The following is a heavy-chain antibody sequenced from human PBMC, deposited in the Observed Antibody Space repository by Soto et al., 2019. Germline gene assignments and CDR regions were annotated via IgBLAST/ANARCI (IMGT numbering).Heavy chain of an antibody. V-gene: IGHV3-53*01. D-gene: IGHD2-21*01. CDR3: ARGPNSDC. Sequence: EERLVQSGGGLVQPGGSLRLSCAASGFSVGGNYMSWVRQAPGKGLELVSLIYSGGNPFYADSMKGRFTLSSDNPNNMLYLQMDSLRAEDTAVYYCARGPNSDCWGQGTLVIVSS. J-gene: IGHJ4*02. CDR2: IYSGGNP. CDR1: GFSVGGNY.